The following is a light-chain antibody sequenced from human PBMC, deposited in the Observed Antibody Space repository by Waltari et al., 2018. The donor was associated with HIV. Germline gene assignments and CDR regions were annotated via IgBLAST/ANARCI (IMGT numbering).Light chain of an antibody. J-gene: IGLJ3*02. V-gene: IGLV2-11*01. CDR3: CSYADKYTWV. CDR2: DVN. CDR1: SSDVGDYNY. Sequence: QSALTQPRSVSGSPGQSVTISCTGTSSDVGDYNYVPWYQQHPGNAPKLMIFDVNKRPSGVPDRFSGSMAGNTASLTIFGLQAEDDADYYCCSYADKYTWVFGGGTKLTVL.